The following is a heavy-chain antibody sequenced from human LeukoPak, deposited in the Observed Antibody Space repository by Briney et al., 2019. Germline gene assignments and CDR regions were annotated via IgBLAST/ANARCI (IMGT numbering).Heavy chain of an antibody. J-gene: IGHJ5*02. Sequence: PGRSLRLSFAASGFTFSSYGIHTVRQAPGKGQERVAVRSYDGSNKYYADSVKGRFTISRDNSKNTLYLQMNSLGAEYTAVYYCAKSCSGGSCFDPWGQGTLVTVSS. CDR1: GFTFSSYG. CDR3: AKSCSGGSCFDP. CDR2: RSYDGSNK. D-gene: IGHD2-15*01. V-gene: IGHV3-30*18.